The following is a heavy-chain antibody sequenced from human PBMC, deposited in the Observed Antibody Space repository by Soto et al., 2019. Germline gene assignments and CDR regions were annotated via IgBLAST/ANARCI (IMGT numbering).Heavy chain of an antibody. Sequence: PGGSLRLSCAAYGFTFRSYWMAWVRQAPGEGLEWVASIKQDGSDVHYVDSVKGRFTISRDNAESSLYLQMNSLRAEDTAAYYCARRGIPAAGTTFDYWGLGTLVTVSS. D-gene: IGHD6-13*01. CDR1: GFTFRSYW. CDR3: ARRGIPAAGTTFDY. V-gene: IGHV3-7*05. CDR2: IKQDGSDV. J-gene: IGHJ4*02.